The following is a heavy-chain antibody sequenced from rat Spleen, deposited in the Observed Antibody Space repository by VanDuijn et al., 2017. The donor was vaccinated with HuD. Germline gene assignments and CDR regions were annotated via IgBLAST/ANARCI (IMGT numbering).Heavy chain of an antibody. V-gene: IGHV2S12*01. J-gene: IGHJ2*01. Sequence: QVQLKESGPGLVQPSQTLSLTCTVSGFSLTSDGVSWVRQPPGKGLEWIAAVSSGGNTYYDSTLKSRLSISRDTSKSQVFLKMNSLQTEDTAMYFCARSYYGYTHYFNYWGQGVMVTVSS. CDR1: GFSLTSDG. CDR2: VSSGGNT. D-gene: IGHD1-7*01. CDR3: ARSYYGYTHYFNY.